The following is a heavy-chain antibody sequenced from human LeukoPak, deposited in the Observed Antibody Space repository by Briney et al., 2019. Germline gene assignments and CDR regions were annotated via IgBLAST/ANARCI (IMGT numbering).Heavy chain of an antibody. J-gene: IGHJ4*02. D-gene: IGHD6-6*01. Sequence: RASVKVSCKASGYSFTGYYMHWVRQAPGQGLEWMGWIDPDSGATSYAQKFQGRVTMTRDTSISTAYMELSRLRSDDTAVYYCASGSSLFDYWGQGTLVTVSS. CDR3: ASGSSLFDY. CDR1: GYSFTGYY. V-gene: IGHV1-2*02. CDR2: IDPDSGAT.